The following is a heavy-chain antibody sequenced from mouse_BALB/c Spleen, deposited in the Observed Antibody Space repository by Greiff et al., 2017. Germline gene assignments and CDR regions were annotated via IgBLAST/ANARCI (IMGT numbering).Heavy chain of an antibody. CDR3: ARDSYDSCSSYCFDY. J-gene: IGHJ2*01. Sequence: DLVKPGASVKLSCKASGYSFTSYWINWIKQRPGQGLEWIGRIAPGSGSTYYNEMFKGKATLTVDTTSSTAYIQLSRLSSEDSAVYSCARDSYDSCSSYCFDYWGQGTTLTVSS. D-gene: IGHD2-12*01. CDR2: IAPGSGST. CDR1: GYSFTSYW. V-gene: IGHV1S41*01.